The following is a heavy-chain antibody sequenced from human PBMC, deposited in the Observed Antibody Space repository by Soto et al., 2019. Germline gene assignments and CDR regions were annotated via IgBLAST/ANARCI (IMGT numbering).Heavy chain of an antibody. J-gene: IGHJ5*02. CDR3: ARHREGEGHQTRYSWFDX. CDR2: FYFGGST. V-gene: IGHV4-39*01. Sequence: SVTLSLTCTVSGDSIRSIGYYWGWIRQTPGKGLEVIGSFYFGGSTHYTPSLKSRVAISVDTSKHHFSLNLDSVTAADTAVYYCARHREGEGHQTRYSWFDXWGQGTMVTVSX. D-gene: IGHD3-10*01. CDR1: GDSIRSIGYY.